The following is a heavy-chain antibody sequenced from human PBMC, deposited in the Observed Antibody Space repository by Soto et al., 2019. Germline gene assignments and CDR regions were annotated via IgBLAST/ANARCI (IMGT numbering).Heavy chain of an antibody. J-gene: IGHJ5*02. V-gene: IGHV4-38-2*01. CDR3: ARGGLASAGWWFDP. CDR1: GYSISSGYY. Sequence: SETLSLTCAVSGYSISSGYYWGWIRQPPGKGLEWIGSVFHSGRTYYNPSLKSRVTISLDTSKNQFSLKLTSVIAADTAVYYCARGGLASAGWWFDPWGQGTLVTVSS. D-gene: IGHD6-13*01. CDR2: VFHSGRT.